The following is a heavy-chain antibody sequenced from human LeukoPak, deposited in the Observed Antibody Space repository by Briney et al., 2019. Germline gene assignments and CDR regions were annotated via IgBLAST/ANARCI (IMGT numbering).Heavy chain of an antibody. D-gene: IGHD2-15*01. Sequence: GGSLRLSCAASGFTFSSYAMSWVRQAPGKGLEWVSAISGSGGSTYYADSVKGRFTISRDNSKNTLYLQMNSLRAEDTAVYYCAKAFPYCSGGSCYSGGFDYWGQGTLVPVSS. CDR1: GFTFSSYA. CDR2: ISGSGGST. CDR3: AKAFPYCSGGSCYSGGFDY. V-gene: IGHV3-23*01. J-gene: IGHJ4*02.